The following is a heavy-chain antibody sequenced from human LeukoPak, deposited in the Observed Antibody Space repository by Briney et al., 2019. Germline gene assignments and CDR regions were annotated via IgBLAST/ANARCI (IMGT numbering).Heavy chain of an antibody. J-gene: IGHJ4*02. CDR2: ISSSSSTI. CDR1: GFTFSSYS. D-gene: IGHD3-9*01. Sequence: PGGSLRLSCAASGFTFSSYSMNWVRQAPGKGLGWVSYISSSSSTIYYADSVKGRFTISRDNAKNSLYLQMNSLRDEDTAVYYCARSIGYYDILTGYYHFDYWGQGTLVTVSS. V-gene: IGHV3-48*02. CDR3: ARSIGYYDILTGYYHFDY.